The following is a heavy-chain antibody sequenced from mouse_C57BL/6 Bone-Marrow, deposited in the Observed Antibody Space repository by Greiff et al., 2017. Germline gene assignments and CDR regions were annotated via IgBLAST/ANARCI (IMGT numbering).Heavy chain of an antibody. CDR2: IYPGNSDT. Sequence: VHVKQSGTVLARPGASVKMSCKTSGYTFTSYWMHWVKQRPGQGLEWIGAIYPGNSDTSYNQKFKGKAKLTAVTSASTAYMELSSLTNEDSAVYYCTRITTVVPFDYWGQGTTLTVSS. D-gene: IGHD1-1*01. J-gene: IGHJ2*01. CDR1: GYTFTSYW. V-gene: IGHV1-5*01. CDR3: TRITTVVPFDY.